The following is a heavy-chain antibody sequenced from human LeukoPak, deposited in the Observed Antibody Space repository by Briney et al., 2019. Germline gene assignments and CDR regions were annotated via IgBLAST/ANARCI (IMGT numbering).Heavy chain of an antibody. CDR1: DGSISSYY. J-gene: IGHJ5*02. V-gene: IGHV4-59*12. CDR3: ARGCSSTSCYNNWFDP. Sequence: PSETLSLTCTVSDGSISSYYWSWIRQPPGKGLEWIGYIYYSGSTNYNPSLKSRVTISVDMSKNQFSLKLSSVTAADTAVYYCARGCSSTSCYNNWFDPWGQGTLVTVSS. D-gene: IGHD2-2*01. CDR2: IYYSGST.